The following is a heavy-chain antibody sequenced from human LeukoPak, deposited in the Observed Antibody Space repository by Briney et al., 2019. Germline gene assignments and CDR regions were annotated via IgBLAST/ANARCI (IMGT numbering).Heavy chain of an antibody. Sequence: GGSLRLSCAASGFTFSNYAMSWVRQAPGKGLEWVSIISGSGDNTHYADSVKGRSTISRDNSKNTLYLQMKTLRAEHTAIYNCARRGWLINFDYWGQGTLVTVSS. CDR2: ISGSGDNT. V-gene: IGHV3-23*01. CDR3: ARRGWLINFDY. D-gene: IGHD5-12*01. CDR1: GFTFSNYA. J-gene: IGHJ4*02.